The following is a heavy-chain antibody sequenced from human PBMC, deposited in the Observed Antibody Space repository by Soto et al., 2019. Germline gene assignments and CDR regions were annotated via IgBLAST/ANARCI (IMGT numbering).Heavy chain of an antibody. CDR3: VRPAATVIFSSAMDV. J-gene: IGHJ6*02. CDR1: GFTFSDYA. V-gene: IGHV3-30-3*01. Sequence: QVQLVEFGGGVVQPGRSLRLSCAASGFTFSDYAMHWVRQAPGKGLEWVAIISFDGSNEHYADSVQGRFTISRDNSENSPYLQTNSLRADDTSVYYCVRPAATVIFSSAMDVWGQGTTVTVSS. CDR2: ISFDGSNE. D-gene: IGHD4-17*01.